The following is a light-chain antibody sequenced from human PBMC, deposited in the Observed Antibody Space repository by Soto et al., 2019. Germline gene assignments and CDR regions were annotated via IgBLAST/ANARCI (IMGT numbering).Light chain of an antibody. V-gene: IGKV1-39*01. CDR3: QKYDSADRT. Sequence: DIQMTQSPSSLSASVGDRVTITCRASQRITNHLNWYQHKSGKAPNLLIYAASSLQSGVPSRFSGSGSGTDFTLTISSLQLEDVATYYCQKYDSADRTFGQGTKVDIK. CDR2: AAS. J-gene: IGKJ1*01. CDR1: QRITNH.